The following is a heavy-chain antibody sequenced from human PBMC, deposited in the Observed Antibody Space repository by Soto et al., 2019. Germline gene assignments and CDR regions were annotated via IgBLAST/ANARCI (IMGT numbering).Heavy chain of an antibody. J-gene: IGHJ5*02. Sequence: EVQLLESGGGLVQPGGSLRLSCAASGFTFSSYAMSWVRQAPGKGLEWVSASSGSGGSTYYEDSVKRRFTSSRENSKNTLYLQMNSLRAEDTAVYYCAKLWRGCSSTSSKRWFDPWGPGTLVTVSS. D-gene: IGHD2-2*01. CDR2: SSGSGGST. V-gene: IGHV3-23*01. CDR1: GFTFSSYA. CDR3: AKLWRGCSSTSSKRWFDP.